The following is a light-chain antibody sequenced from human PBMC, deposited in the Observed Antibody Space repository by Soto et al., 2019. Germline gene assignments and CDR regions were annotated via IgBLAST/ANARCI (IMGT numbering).Light chain of an antibody. CDR1: SSDVGSYNL. CDR3: CSYATPRL. Sequence: QSVLTQPASVSGSPGQSITIPCTGTSSDVGSYNLVSWYQQHPGKAPKLIIYEVSERPSGVSHRFSGSKSGSTASLTISGLQAEDEADYYCCSYATPRLFGGGTKSPS. J-gene: IGLJ2*01. V-gene: IGLV2-23*02. CDR2: EVS.